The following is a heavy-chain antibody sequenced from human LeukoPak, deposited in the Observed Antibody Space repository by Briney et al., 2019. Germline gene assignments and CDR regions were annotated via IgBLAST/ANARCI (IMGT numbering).Heavy chain of an antibody. CDR1: GGSFSGYY. D-gene: IGHD6-19*01. V-gene: IGHV4-34*01. J-gene: IGHJ5*02. CDR3: ARGGPLIAVAGRRWFDP. CDR2: INHSGRT. Sequence: SETLSLTCAVYGGSFSGYYWSWIRQPPGKGLEWIGEINHSGRTNYNPSLKSRVTISVDTSKNQFSLKLSSVTAADTAVYYCARGGPLIAVAGRRWFDPWGQGTLVTDSS.